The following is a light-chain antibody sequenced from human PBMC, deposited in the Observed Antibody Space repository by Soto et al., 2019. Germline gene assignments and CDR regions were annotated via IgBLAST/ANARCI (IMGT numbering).Light chain of an antibody. J-gene: IGKJ5*01. Sequence: IVLTQSPGTLSLSPGERATLSCRPSQSVSSSYLAWYQHKPGQAPRLLIYASSNRATGIPDRFSGSASGTDFTLTINRLEPEDFAVYYCQLYGISPHFGQGTRLEIK. CDR3: QLYGISPH. CDR2: ASS. V-gene: IGKV3-20*01. CDR1: QSVSSSY.